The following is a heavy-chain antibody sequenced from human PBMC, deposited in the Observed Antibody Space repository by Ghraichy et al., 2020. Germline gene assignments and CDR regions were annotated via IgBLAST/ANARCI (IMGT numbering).Heavy chain of an antibody. V-gene: IGHV4-39*02. CDR2: RHYIGST. CDR1: GGSISSRTYQ. D-gene: IGHD6-13*01. CDR3: ASGKVSLATAFDS. J-gene: IGHJ4*02. Sequence: SETLSLTCIVSGGSISSRTYQWGWIRQPQGKGLEWIGTRHYIGSTNYNPSLKSRLTISVATSKIHFSLKLSSVTAADTALYFCASGKVSLATAFDSWGQGILVTVSS.